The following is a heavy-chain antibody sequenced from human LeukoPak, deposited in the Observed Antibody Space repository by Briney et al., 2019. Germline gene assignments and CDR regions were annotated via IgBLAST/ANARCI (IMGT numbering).Heavy chain of an antibody. CDR2: IYHSGST. Sequence: SETLSLTCAVSGVSISSDYWWCWARQSPEKGLEWIGEIYHSGSTNYNPSLKSRVTMSVDKSKNQISLTLNSVTAADTAVYYCARGAHYRYDYWGQGTLVTVSS. CDR3: ARGAHYRYDY. V-gene: IGHV4-4*02. D-gene: IGHD4-11*01. J-gene: IGHJ4*02. CDR1: GVSISSDYW.